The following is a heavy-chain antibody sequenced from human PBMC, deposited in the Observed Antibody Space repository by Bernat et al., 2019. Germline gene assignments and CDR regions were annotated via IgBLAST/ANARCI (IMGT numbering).Heavy chain of an antibody. V-gene: IGHV1-18*01. CDR1: GYTFTSYG. J-gene: IGHJ5*02. CDR3: ARAGDDILTGNWFDP. D-gene: IGHD3-9*01. Sequence: QVQLVQSGAEVKKPGASVKVSCKASGYTFTSYGISWVRQAPGQGLEWMGWISAYNGNTNYAQKLQGGVTRTTDTSTSTAYMELRSLRSDDTAVYYCARAGDDILTGNWFDPWGQGSLVTVSS. CDR2: ISAYNGNT.